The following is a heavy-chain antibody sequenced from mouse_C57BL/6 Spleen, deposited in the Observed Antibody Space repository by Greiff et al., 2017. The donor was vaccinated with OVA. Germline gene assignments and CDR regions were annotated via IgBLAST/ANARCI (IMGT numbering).Heavy chain of an antibody. Sequence: QVQLQQPGAELVKPGASVKLSCKASGYTFTSYWMHWVKQRPGQGLEWIGMIHPNSGSTNYNEKFKSKATLTVDKSSSTAYMQLSSLTSEDSAVYYCASTAVVATNLGYWGQGTTLTVSS. CDR3: ASTAVVATNLGY. CDR1: GYTFTSYW. D-gene: IGHD1-1*01. V-gene: IGHV1-64*01. CDR2: IHPNSGST. J-gene: IGHJ2*01.